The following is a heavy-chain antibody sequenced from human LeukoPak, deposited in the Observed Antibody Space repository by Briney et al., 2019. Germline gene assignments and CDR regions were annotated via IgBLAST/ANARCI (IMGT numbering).Heavy chain of an antibody. CDR1: GYTFTDYY. CDR2: INPNSGGT. J-gene: IGHJ4*02. D-gene: IGHD5-18*01. V-gene: IGHV1-2*02. Sequence: GASVKVSCKASGYTFTDYYMHWVRQAPGQGLEWMGWINPNSGGTNYAQKFQGRVTMTRDTSISTAYMELSRLRSDDTAVYYCARGLSAVGYSYGYDYWGQGTLVTVSS. CDR3: ARGLSAVGYSYGYDY.